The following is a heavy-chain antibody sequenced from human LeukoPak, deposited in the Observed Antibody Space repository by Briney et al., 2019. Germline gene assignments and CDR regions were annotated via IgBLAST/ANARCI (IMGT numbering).Heavy chain of an antibody. D-gene: IGHD6-19*01. V-gene: IGHV1-2*06. CDR1: GGTFSSYA. Sequence: GSSVKVSCTASGGTFSSYAISWVRQAPGQGLEWMGRINPNSGGTNYAQKFQGRVTMTRDTSISTAYMELSRLRSDDTAVYYCARGWLGKEGVYWGQGTLVTVSS. CDR3: ARGWLGKEGVY. J-gene: IGHJ4*02. CDR2: INPNSGGT.